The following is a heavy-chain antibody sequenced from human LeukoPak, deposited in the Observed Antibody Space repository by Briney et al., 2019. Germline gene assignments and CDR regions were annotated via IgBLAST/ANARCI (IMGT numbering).Heavy chain of an antibody. D-gene: IGHD3-22*01. J-gene: IGHJ4*02. Sequence: SETLSLTCTVSGGSISSSSYYWGWVRQPPGTGLEWIGSIYYSGSTYYNPSLKSRVTISVDTSKNQFSLKLSSVTAADTAVYYCARDDPYYDSSGHDFDYWGQGTLVTVSS. CDR3: ARDDPYYDSSGHDFDY. V-gene: IGHV4-39*07. CDR1: GGSISSSSYY. CDR2: IYYSGST.